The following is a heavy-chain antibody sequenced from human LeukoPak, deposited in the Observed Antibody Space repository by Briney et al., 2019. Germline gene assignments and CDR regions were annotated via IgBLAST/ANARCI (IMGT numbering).Heavy chain of an antibody. CDR2: IYPRDSET. D-gene: IGHD3-10*01. CDR1: GYNFINYW. V-gene: IGHV5-51*01. CDR3: ATRYGSGTYYPFDY. J-gene: IGHJ4*02. Sequence: GESLKISCKGSGYNFINYWIGWVRQVPGKGLEWMGNIYPRDSETRYRPSFQGQVTILVDKSINAAYLQWSSLKASDTAIYYCATRYGSGTYYPFDYWGQGTLVTVSS.